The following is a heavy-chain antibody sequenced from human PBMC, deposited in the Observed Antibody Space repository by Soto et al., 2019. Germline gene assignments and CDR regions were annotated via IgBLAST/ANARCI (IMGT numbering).Heavy chain of an antibody. CDR2: IFYSGTT. J-gene: IGHJ3*02. Sequence: SETLSLTCGVSGGSISNYFWSWIREPPGKGLEWIGYIFYSGTTNYNPSLKGRVTMSVDTSNNRFSLKLTSVTAADTAVYYCARGRGGTYDAFNIWGQGTMVTVSS. CDR1: GGSISNYF. V-gene: IGHV4-59*01. CDR3: ARGRGGTYDAFNI. D-gene: IGHD1-26*01.